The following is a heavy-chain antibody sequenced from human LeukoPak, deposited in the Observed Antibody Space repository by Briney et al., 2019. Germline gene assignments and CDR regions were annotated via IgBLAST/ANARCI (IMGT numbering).Heavy chain of an antibody. V-gene: IGHV4-59*08. CDR2: VYYSGST. CDR3: AAFRQWLVILDY. CDR1: GASISSYY. D-gene: IGHD6-19*01. J-gene: IGHJ4*02. Sequence: SETLSLTCTISGASISSYYWSWIRQPPGKGLEWIGYVYYSGSTNYHPSLKSRVSISVDTSKNQFSLNLSSVTAADTAVYYCAAFRQWLVILDYRGQGTLVTVSA.